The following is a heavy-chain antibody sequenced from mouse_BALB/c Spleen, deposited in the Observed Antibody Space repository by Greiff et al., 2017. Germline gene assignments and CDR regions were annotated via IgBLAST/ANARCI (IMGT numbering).Heavy chain of an antibody. CDR1: GYTFTSSW. CDR3: ARFATTATD. Sequence: QVQLQQPGSVLVRPGASVKLSCKASGYTFTSSWMHWAKQRPGQGLEWIGEILPGSGSTNYNEKFKGKATFTADTSSNTAYMQLSSLTSEDSAVYYCARFATTATDWGQGTTLTVSS. D-gene: IGHD1-2*01. CDR2: ILPGSGST. V-gene: IGHV1S130*01. J-gene: IGHJ2*01.